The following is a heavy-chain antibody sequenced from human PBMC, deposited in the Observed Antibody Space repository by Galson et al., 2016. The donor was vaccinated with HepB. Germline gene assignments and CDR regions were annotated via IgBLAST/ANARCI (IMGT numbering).Heavy chain of an antibody. D-gene: IGHD6-13*01. Sequence: SLRLSCAASGFTVSSHYMTWVRQAPGKGLEWVSVMYFGDITYYADSMKGRFTISRDNSKNTLYLQMNRLRADDTAVYYCAVFIARVPSWGKGTLVTVSS. V-gene: IGHV3-53*01. CDR2: MYFGDIT. CDR3: AVFIARVPS. J-gene: IGHJ5*02. CDR1: GFTVSSHY.